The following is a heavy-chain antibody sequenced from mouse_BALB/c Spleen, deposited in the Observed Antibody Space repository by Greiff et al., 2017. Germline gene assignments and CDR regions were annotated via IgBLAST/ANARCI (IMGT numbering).Heavy chain of an antibody. D-gene: IGHD2-10*02. CDR1: GFTFPDSY. Sequence: EVQLQQSGAELVKPGASVKLSCTASGFTFPDSYMHWVKQRPEQGLEWIGRIDPANGNTKYDPKFQGKATITADKSSNTAYLQLSSLTSEDTAVYYCARGEYGNNDDAMDYWGQGTWGTVAA. CDR2: IDPANGNT. CDR3: ARGEYGNNDDAMDY. V-gene: IGHV14-3*02. J-gene: IGHJ4*01.